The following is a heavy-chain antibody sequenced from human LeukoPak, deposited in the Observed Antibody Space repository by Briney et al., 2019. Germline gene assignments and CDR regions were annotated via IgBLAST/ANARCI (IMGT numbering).Heavy chain of an antibody. CDR1: GGSISSGGYS. CDR2: IYHSGST. Sequence: SETLSLTCAASGGSISSGGYSWRWIRQPPGRGLEWIEYIYHSGSTYYNPSLKSRVTISVDRSKNQFSLKLSSVTAADTAVYYCARADGDYPNWFDPWGQGTLVTVSS. J-gene: IGHJ5*02. D-gene: IGHD4-17*01. CDR3: ARADGDYPNWFDP. V-gene: IGHV4-30-2*01.